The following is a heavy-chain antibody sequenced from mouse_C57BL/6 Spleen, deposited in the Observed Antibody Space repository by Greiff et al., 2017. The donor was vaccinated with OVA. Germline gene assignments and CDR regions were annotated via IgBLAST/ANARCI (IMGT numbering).Heavy chain of an antibody. CDR2: ISYDGSN. Sequence: EVQRVESGPGLMKPSQSLSLTCSVTGYSITSGYYWNWIRQFPGNKLEWMGYISYDGSNNYNPSLKNRISITRDTSKNQFFLKLNSVTTEDTATYYCARSDDYPWFAYWGQGTLVTVSA. V-gene: IGHV3-6*01. CDR1: GYSITSGYY. CDR3: ARSDDYPWFAY. J-gene: IGHJ3*01. D-gene: IGHD2-4*01.